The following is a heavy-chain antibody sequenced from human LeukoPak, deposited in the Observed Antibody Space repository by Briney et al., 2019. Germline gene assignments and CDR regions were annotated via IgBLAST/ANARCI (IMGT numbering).Heavy chain of an antibody. V-gene: IGHV2-70*04. Sequence: SGPTLVNPTQTLTLTCTFSGFSLSTSGMRVSWIRQPPGKALEWLARIDWDDDKFYSTSLKTRLTISKDTSKNQVVLTMTNVDPVDTATYYCARISSWQQLADYWGQGTLVTVS. J-gene: IGHJ4*02. CDR1: GFSLSTSGMR. CDR2: IDWDDDK. CDR3: ARISSWQQLADY. D-gene: IGHD6-13*01.